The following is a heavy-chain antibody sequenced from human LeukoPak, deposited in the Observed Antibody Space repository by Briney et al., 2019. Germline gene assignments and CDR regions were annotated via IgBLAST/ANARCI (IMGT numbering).Heavy chain of an antibody. D-gene: IGHD2-15*01. CDR3: ARDPGVVARYYFDY. CDR1: GGSISSYY. J-gene: IGHJ4*02. CDR2: IYYSGST. V-gene: IGHV4-59*01. Sequence: PSETLPLTCTVSGGSISSYYWSWIRQPPGKGLEWIGYIYYSGSTNYNPSLKSRVTISVDTSKNQFSLKLSSVTAADTAVYYCARDPGVVARYYFDYWGQGTLVTVSS.